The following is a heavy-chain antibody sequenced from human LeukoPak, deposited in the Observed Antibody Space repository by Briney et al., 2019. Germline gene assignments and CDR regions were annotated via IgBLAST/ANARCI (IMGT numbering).Heavy chain of an antibody. V-gene: IGHV1-2*02. Sequence: ASVTVSCKASGYTFTDYYMHWVRQAPGQGLEWMGWINPNSGGTNYAQNFQGRVTMTRDTSISTGYMDLSRLQSDDTAVYYCARGPSRGFDPWGQGTLVTVSS. CDR1: GYTFTDYY. CDR3: ARGPSRGFDP. CDR2: INPNSGGT. J-gene: IGHJ5*02.